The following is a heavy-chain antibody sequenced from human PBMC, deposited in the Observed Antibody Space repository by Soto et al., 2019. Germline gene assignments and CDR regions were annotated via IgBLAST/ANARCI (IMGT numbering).Heavy chain of an antibody. Sequence: PSETLSLTCTVSGGSISSYYWSWIRQPPGKGLEWIGYIYYSGSTYYNPSLKSRVTISVDTSKNQFSLKLSSVTAADTAVYYCARGPGYSSSWTSWGQGTLVTVSS. CDR3: ARGPGYSSSWTS. D-gene: IGHD6-13*01. CDR2: IYYSGST. V-gene: IGHV4-59*12. CDR1: GGSISSYY. J-gene: IGHJ4*02.